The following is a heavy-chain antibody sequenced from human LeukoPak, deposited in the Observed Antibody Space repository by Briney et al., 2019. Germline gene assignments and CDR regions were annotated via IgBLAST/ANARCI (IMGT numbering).Heavy chain of an antibody. D-gene: IGHD1-14*01. CDR1: GFTFSSYA. CDR2: ISGSGGST. V-gene: IGHV3-23*01. J-gene: IGHJ5*02. CDR3: AKDISVGNWFDP. Sequence: QSGVSLRLSCAASGFTFSSYAMSWVRQAPGKGLEWVSAISGSGGSTYYADSVKGRFTISRDNSKNTLYLQMNSLRAEDTAVYYCAKDISVGNWFDPWGQGTLVTVSS.